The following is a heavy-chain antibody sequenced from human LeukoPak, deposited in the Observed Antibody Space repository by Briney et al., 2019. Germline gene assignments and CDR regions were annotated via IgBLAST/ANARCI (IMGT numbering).Heavy chain of an antibody. V-gene: IGHV3-30-3*01. Sequence: LSLTCTVSGGSISSYYWHWIRQPPGKGLEWVAVMSQDGRTALYIDSLKGRFIISKDTSTDTVYLQMNSLRVEDTAVYYCARDPKVGSPDYFDYWGQGTLVTVSP. D-gene: IGHD3-16*01. J-gene: IGHJ4*02. CDR2: MSQDGRTA. CDR1: GGSISSYY. CDR3: ARDPKVGSPDYFDY.